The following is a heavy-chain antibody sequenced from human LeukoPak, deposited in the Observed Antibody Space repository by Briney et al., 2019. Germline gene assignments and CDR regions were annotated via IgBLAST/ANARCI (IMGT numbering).Heavy chain of an antibody. CDR3: TRHHYDSTGSFDY. Sequence: PSETLSLTCTVSGASITTTNYWGWIRQAPGKGLEWIGHIYYSGTTSYSPPLNSRVTISVDTSKNQFSLRLSSVTAADTAVYYRTRHHYDSTGSFDYWGQGALVTVSS. CDR1: GASITTTNY. CDR2: IYYSGTT. V-gene: IGHV4-39*01. J-gene: IGHJ4*02. D-gene: IGHD3-22*01.